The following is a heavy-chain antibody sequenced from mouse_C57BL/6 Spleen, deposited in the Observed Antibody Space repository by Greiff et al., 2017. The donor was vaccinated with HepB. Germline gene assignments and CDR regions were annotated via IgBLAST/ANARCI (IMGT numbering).Heavy chain of an antibody. CDR2: INPNNGGT. CDR1: GYTFTDYY. J-gene: IGHJ1*03. V-gene: IGHV1-26*01. D-gene: IGHD2-2*01. Sequence: VQLQQQSGPELVKPGASVKISCKASGYTFTDYYMNWVKQSHGKSLEWIGDINPNNGGTSYNQKFKGKATLTVDKSSSTAYMELRSLTSEDSAVYYCAGMVTTRYWYFDVWGTGTTVTVSS. CDR3: AGMVTTRYWYFDV.